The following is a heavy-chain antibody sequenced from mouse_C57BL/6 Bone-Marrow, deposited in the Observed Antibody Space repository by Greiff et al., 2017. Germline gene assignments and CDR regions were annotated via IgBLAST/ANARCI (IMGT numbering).Heavy chain of an antibody. J-gene: IGHJ2*01. Sequence: VQLQESGAELARPGASVKLSCKASGYTFSSYGISWVKQRTGQGLEWIGEIYPRSGNTFYNEKFKGKATLTADKSSSTAYMELRSLTSEDSAVYFCASGLSYFDYWGQGTTLTVSS. CDR1: GYTFSSYG. V-gene: IGHV1-81*01. CDR3: ASGLSYFDY. CDR2: IYPRSGNT.